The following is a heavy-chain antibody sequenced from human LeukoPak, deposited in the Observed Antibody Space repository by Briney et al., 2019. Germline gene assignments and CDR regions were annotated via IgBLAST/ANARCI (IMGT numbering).Heavy chain of an antibody. CDR1: GFTFSSYG. V-gene: IGHV3-30*02. CDR2: IRYDGSNK. D-gene: IGHD2-8*01. CDR3: AKDEGIVLMVYALSIDY. J-gene: IGHJ4*02. Sequence: PGGSLRLSCAASGFTFSSYGMHWVRQAPGKGLEWVAFIRYDGSNKYYADSVKGRFTISRDNSKNTPYLQMNSLRAEDTAVYYCAKDEGIVLMVYALSIDYWGQGTLVTVSS.